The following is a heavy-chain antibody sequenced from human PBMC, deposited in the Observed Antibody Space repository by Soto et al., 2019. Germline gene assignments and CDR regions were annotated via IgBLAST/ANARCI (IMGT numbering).Heavy chain of an antibody. V-gene: IGHV1-2*04. CDR3: ATERYDFWSGYDYYYGMDV. CDR2: INPNSGGT. J-gene: IGHJ6*02. Sequence: ASLNVSCKACRYTFTGCSLHWVRQAPGQGLEWMGWINPNSGGTNYAQKFQGWVTMTRDTSISTAYMELSRLRSDDTAVYYCATERYDFWSGYDYYYGMDVWGQGTTVTVSS. D-gene: IGHD3-3*01. CDR1: RYTFTGCS.